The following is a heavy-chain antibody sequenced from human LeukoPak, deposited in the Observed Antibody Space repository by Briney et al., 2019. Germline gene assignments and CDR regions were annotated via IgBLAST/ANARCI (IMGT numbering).Heavy chain of an antibody. V-gene: IGHV3-7*01. CDR1: GFTFSSYW. CDR3: AREGGATRPRLYYYYMDV. CDR2: IKQDGSEK. Sequence: GGSLRLSCAASGFTFSSYWMSWVRQAPGKGLEWVANIKQDGSEKYYVDSVKGRFTISRDNAKNSLYLQMNSLRAEDTAVYYCAREGGATRPRLYYYYMDVWGKGTTVTVSS. J-gene: IGHJ6*03. D-gene: IGHD6-6*01.